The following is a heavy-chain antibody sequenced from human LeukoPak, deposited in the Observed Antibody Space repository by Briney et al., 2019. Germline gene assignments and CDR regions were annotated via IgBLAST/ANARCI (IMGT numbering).Heavy chain of an antibody. Sequence: GGSLRLSCAASGFTVSNNYVSWVRQAPGKGLEWVSVIYSGGSTYYADSVKGRFTISRDNSRNTLYLQMNSLRAEDTAVYYCARDLRGNIAAVNYYYMDVWGKGTTVTVSS. CDR2: IYSGGST. J-gene: IGHJ6*03. D-gene: IGHD6-13*01. CDR3: ARDLRGNIAAVNYYYMDV. V-gene: IGHV3-66*02. CDR1: GFTVSNNY.